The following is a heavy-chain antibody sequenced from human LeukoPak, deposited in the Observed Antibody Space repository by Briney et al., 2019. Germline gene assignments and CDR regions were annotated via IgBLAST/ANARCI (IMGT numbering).Heavy chain of an antibody. J-gene: IGHJ4*02. V-gene: IGHV4-59*01. D-gene: IGHD6-19*01. CDR3: ARDSYSSGSYYFDY. CDR1: GGSISSYY. CDR2: IYYSGST. Sequence: PSETLSLTCTVSGGSISSYYWTWIRQPPGKGLEWLGYIYYSGSTNYNPSLKSRVTISVDTSKNQFSLKLSSVTAADTAVYYCARDSYSSGSYYFDYWGQGTLVTVSS.